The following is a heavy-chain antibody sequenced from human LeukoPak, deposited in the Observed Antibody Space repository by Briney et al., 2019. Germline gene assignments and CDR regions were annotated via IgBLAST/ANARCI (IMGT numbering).Heavy chain of an antibody. CDR1: GYTFTGYY. CDR2: INPNSGGT. Sequence: ASVKVSCKASGYTFTGYYMHWVRQAPGQGLEWVGWINPNSGGTNYAQKFQGRVTMTRDTSISTAYMELSRLRSDDTAVYYCARDPGSGSPYYYYYMDVWGKGTTVTVSS. CDR3: ARDPGSGSPYYYYYMDV. J-gene: IGHJ6*03. D-gene: IGHD3-10*01. V-gene: IGHV1-2*02.